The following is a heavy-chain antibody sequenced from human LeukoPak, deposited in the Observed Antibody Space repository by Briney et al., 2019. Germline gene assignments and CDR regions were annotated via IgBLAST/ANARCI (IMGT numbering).Heavy chain of an antibody. D-gene: IGHD6-19*01. Sequence: SETLPLTCTVSGGYVTSGSYYWSWIRQPPGKGLAWYGYIYYSDSTNYNPSLNRRVTISVHTSKNQFSLKRSSVTAADTAVYDCARDGSGGWIDYWGQGTLVTVSS. CDR2: IYYSDST. CDR1: GGYVTSGSYY. CDR3: ARDGSGGWIDY. J-gene: IGHJ4*02. V-gene: IGHV4-61*01.